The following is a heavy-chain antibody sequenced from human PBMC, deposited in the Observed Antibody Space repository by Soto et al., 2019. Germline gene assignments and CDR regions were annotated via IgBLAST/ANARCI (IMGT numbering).Heavy chain of an antibody. V-gene: IGHV3-7*01. Sequence: GGSLRLSCAASGFTFSSYWMSWVRQAPGKGLEWVANIKQDGSEKYYVDSVKGRFTISRDNAKNSLYLQMNSLRAEDTAVYYCARGQYNWNLAGVGTNYFDYWGQGTLVTVSS. CDR3: ARGQYNWNLAGVGTNYFDY. D-gene: IGHD1-20*01. CDR2: IKQDGSEK. CDR1: GFTFSSYW. J-gene: IGHJ4*02.